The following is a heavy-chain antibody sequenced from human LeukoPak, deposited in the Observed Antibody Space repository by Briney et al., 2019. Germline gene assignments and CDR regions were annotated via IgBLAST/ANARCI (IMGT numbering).Heavy chain of an antibody. D-gene: IGHD2-2*01. V-gene: IGHV3-11*06. CDR2: ISSSSSYT. J-gene: IGHJ4*02. CDR1: GFTFSDYY. Sequence: GGSLRLSCAASGFTFSDYYMSWIRQAPGKGLEWVLYISSSSSYTDYVDSVKGRFTISRDNAKNSLYLQMNSLRAEDTAVYYCAREITSTSPPYFDYWGQGTLVTVSS. CDR3: AREITSTSPPYFDY.